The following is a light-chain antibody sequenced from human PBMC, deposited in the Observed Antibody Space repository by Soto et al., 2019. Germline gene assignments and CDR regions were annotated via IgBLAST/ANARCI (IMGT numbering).Light chain of an antibody. CDR3: QQYGSSPVR. Sequence: EIVLTQSPGTLSLSPGERATLSCRASQSVSSSYLAWYQQKPGQAPRLLIYGASSRATGIPDRFSGSGSGTDFTLTISRLVPEDFAVYYCQQYGSSPVRFGQGTKVDIK. CDR2: GAS. J-gene: IGKJ1*01. CDR1: QSVSSSY. V-gene: IGKV3-20*01.